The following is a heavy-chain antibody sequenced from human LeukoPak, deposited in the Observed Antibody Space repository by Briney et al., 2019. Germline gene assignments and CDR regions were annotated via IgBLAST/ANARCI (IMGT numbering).Heavy chain of an antibody. Sequence: AASVKVSCKASGYTFTSYGISWVRQAPGQGLEWMGWISAYNGNTNYAQKLQGRVTMTTDTSTSTAYMELRSLRSDDTAVYYCERSSLAVAGNGYWFDPWGQGTLVTVSS. CDR1: GYTFTSYG. D-gene: IGHD6-19*01. CDR3: ERSSLAVAGNGYWFDP. V-gene: IGHV1-18*01. CDR2: ISAYNGNT. J-gene: IGHJ5*02.